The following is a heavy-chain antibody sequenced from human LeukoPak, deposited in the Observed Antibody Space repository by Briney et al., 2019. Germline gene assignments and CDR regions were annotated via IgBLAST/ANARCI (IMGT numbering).Heavy chain of an antibody. CDR1: GGSLSSYY. D-gene: IGHD4-17*01. J-gene: IGHJ4*02. Sequence: PPETLSLTCIVSGGSLSSYYWSWVRPPPGEGLEWIGYIFYSGSTNYNPSLKSRVTISVDTSKNQFSLKLSSVTAADTAVYYCARDPRGRDDYGDYGLDYWGQGTLVTVSS. V-gene: IGHV4-59*01. CDR2: IFYSGST. CDR3: ARDPRGRDDYGDYGLDY.